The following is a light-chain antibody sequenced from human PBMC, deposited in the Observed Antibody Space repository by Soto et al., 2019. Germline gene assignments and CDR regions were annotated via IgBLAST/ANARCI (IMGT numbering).Light chain of an antibody. CDR2: DAS. J-gene: IGKJ2*02. V-gene: IGKV1-5*01. Sequence: DIQMTQSPSTQSASVGDRVTITCRASQSISTWLAWYQQKPGKAPKLLIYDASSLQSGVPSRFSGSGSGIEFTLTISSLQPDDFATYYCQQYNSFSGTFGQGTKLEIK. CDR3: QQYNSFSGT. CDR1: QSISTW.